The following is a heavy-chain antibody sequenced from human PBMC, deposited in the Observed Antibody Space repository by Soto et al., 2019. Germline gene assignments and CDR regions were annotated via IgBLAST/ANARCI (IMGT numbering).Heavy chain of an antibody. CDR3: ARDQPVNYYYYMDF. CDR1: GFTFSSYS. Sequence: PGGSLRLSCAASGFTFSSYSMNWVRQAPGKGLEWVSYISSSSSTIYYADSVKGRFTISRDNAKNSLYLQMNSLRAEDTAVYYCARDQPVNYYYYMDFWGKGTTVTGSS. V-gene: IGHV3-48*01. J-gene: IGHJ6*03. CDR2: ISSSSSTI.